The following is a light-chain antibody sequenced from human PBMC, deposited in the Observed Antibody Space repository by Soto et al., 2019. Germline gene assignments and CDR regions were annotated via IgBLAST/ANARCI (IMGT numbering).Light chain of an antibody. J-gene: IGKJ1*01. Sequence: EIVLTQSPGTLSLSPGERATLSCRASQSVSSSYLAWYQQKPGQAPRLLIYGASSRATGIPDRFSGSGSGTDFPLTISRLEPEDFAVYYCQKSGTFGQGTKVEIK. V-gene: IGKV3-20*01. CDR2: GAS. CDR1: QSVSSSY. CDR3: QKSGT.